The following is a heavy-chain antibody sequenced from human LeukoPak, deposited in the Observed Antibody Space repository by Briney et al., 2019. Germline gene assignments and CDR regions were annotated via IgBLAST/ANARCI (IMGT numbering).Heavy chain of an antibody. CDR2: ISSSSSYI. Sequence: PGGSLRLSCAASGFTFSSYSMNWVRQAPGKGLEWVSSISSSSSYIYYADSVKGRFTISRDNAKNSLYLQMNSLRAEDTAVYYCARIDYDILTGYSYWGQGTLVTVSS. V-gene: IGHV3-21*01. CDR1: GFTFSSYS. CDR3: ARIDYDILTGYSY. D-gene: IGHD3-9*01. J-gene: IGHJ4*02.